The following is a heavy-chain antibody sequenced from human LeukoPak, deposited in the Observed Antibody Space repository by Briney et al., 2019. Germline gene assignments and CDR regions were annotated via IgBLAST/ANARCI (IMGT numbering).Heavy chain of an antibody. D-gene: IGHD3-22*01. Sequence: ETLSLTCAVYGGSFSGYYWSWVRQAPGKGLEWVGRIKSKTDGGTTDYAAPVKGRFTISRDDSKNTLYLQMNSLKTEDTAVYYCTTGVTMIGTWGQGTLVTVSS. CDR3: TTGVTMIGT. CDR1: GGSFSGYY. J-gene: IGHJ5*02. CDR2: IKSKTDGGTT. V-gene: IGHV3-15*01.